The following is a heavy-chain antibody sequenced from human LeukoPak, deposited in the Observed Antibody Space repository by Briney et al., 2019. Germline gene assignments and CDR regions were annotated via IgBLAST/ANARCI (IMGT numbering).Heavy chain of an antibody. Sequence: GGSLRLSCAASGFTFSTYAMSWVRQAPGKGLEWVSAISGGGGSAYYTDSVRGRFTISRDNSKNTVYLQMHSLRAEDTALYHCAKQNLVVTPTFDYWGQGALVTVSS. D-gene: IGHD4-23*01. V-gene: IGHV3-23*01. CDR2: ISGGGGSA. CDR1: GFTFSTYA. J-gene: IGHJ4*02. CDR3: AKQNLVVTPTFDY.